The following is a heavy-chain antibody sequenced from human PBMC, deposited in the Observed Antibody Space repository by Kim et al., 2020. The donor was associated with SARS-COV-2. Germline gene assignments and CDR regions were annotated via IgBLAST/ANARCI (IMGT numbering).Heavy chain of an antibody. CDR1: GFTFSTYT. J-gene: IGHJ4*02. V-gene: IGHV3-33*06. Sequence: GGSLRLSCAASGFTFSTYTMHWVRQAPGKGLEWVAVVWFDGSKEHYVDSVQGRFTVSRDNSKNTLFLQMNSLRVEDTAVYFCAKGGNGGFDHWGQGSLVTVSS. D-gene: IGHD3-16*01. CDR3: AKGGNGGFDH. CDR2: VWFDGSKE.